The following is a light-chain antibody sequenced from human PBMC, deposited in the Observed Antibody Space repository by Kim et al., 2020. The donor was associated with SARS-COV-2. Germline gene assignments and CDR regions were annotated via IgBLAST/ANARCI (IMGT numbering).Light chain of an antibody. V-gene: IGLV4-69*02. Sequence: QPVLTQTPSASASLGDTVKLTCTLSSEHSRYTIAWHQQQTEKGPRYLMKLESDGSHTKGAEIPDRFSGSSSGAERYLTISSLQSDDEAIYYCQSWGSGPWVFGGGTQLTVL. CDR2: LESDGSH. CDR1: SEHSRYT. CDR3: QSWGSGPWV. J-gene: IGLJ3*02.